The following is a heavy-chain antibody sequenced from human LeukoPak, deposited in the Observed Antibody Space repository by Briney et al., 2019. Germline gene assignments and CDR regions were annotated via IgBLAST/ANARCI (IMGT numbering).Heavy chain of an antibody. D-gene: IGHD1-26*01. V-gene: IGHV3-7*03. CDR3: AGDTHTNNWYDY. Sequence: GGSLRLSCAASGFTFSSYWMNWARQAPGKGLEWVASINHNGNVNYYVDSVKGRFTISRDNAKNSLYLQMSNLRAEDTAVYYCAGDTHTNNWYDYWGQGTLVTVSS. CDR1: GFTFSSYW. CDR2: INHNGNVN. J-gene: IGHJ5*01.